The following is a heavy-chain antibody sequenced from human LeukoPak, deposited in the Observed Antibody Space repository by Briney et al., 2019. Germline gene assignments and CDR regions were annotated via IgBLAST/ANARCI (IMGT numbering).Heavy chain of an antibody. CDR1: GDSMNEYY. CDR2: VYYSGST. J-gene: IGHJ1*01. V-gene: IGHV4-59*01. Sequence: PSETLSLTCTVSGDSMNEYYWSWVRQPPGQGLEWIGYVYYSGSTTYNPSLKSRVNITIDTSKNQFSLTLTSVTAADTAMYYCARNAGKYYRYFQHWGQGTVVTVSS. D-gene: IGHD2/OR15-2a*01. CDR3: ARNAGKYYRYFQH.